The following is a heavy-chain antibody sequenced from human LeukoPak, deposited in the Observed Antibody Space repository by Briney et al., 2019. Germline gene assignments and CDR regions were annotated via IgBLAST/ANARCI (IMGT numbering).Heavy chain of an antibody. J-gene: IGHJ6*03. CDR3: ARDVRYSYGPTGGYYYYMDV. D-gene: IGHD5-18*01. CDR1: GGSVSTYY. CDR2: FFTSGTSGTT. Sequence: SETLSLTCTVSGGSVSTYYWSWIRQPAGKGLEFIGRFFTSGTSGTTNYNPSLKSRVTMSLDTSKNQFSLKLSSVTAADTAVYYCARDVRYSYGPTGGYYYYMDVWGKGTTVTVSS. V-gene: IGHV4-4*07.